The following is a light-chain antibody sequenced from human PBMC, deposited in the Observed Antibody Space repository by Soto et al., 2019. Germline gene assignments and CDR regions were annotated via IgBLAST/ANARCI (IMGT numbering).Light chain of an antibody. V-gene: IGKV3-15*01. CDR3: QQYNDWPLT. CDR2: GAF. J-gene: IGKJ1*01. Sequence: EILMTQSPVTLSVSPGERVTLSCRASQSVSANLAWNQQKPGQAPSLLIYGAFTRATGVPARFSGAGSGTEFTLTISSLQSEDFALYYCQQYNDWPLTFGQGTKVE. CDR1: QSVSAN.